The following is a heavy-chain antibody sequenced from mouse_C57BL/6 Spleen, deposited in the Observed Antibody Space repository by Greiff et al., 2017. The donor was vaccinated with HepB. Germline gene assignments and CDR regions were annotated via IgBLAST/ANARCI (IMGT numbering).Heavy chain of an antibody. V-gene: IGHV1-52*01. CDR1: GYTFTSYW. CDR3: ALYYYGSGYWYFDV. Sequence: QVQLKQPGAELVRPGSSVKLSCKASGYTFTSYWMHWVKQRPIQGLEWIGNIDPSDSETHYNQKFKDKATLTVDKSSSTAYMQLSSLTSEDSAVYYCALYYYGSGYWYFDVWGTGTTVTVSS. D-gene: IGHD1-1*01. CDR2: IDPSDSET. J-gene: IGHJ1*03.